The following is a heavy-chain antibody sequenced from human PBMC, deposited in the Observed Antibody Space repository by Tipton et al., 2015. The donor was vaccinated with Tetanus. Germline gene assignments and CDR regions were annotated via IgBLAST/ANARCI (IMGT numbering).Heavy chain of an antibody. CDR1: GGTFKSYA. D-gene: IGHD2-15*01. CDR2: IFPQFGTS. CDR3: VRPDRDCSGGSCYLALDS. Sequence: QEQLVQSGAEVKKPGSSVRVSCKTSGGTFKSYAISWVRQAPGQGLEWMGGIFPQFGTSNYAPKFQGRVTTTADTSTVTVFMDLRRLRSDDTAVYYCVRPDRDCSGGSCYLALDSWGQGTLITISS. J-gene: IGHJ5*01. V-gene: IGHV1-69*06.